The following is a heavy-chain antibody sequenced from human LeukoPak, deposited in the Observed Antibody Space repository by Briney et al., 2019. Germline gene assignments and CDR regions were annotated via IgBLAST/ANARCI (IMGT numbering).Heavy chain of an antibody. CDR1: GYTFTSYD. V-gene: IGHV1-8*01. CDR3: ARGRPWIQLWYY. D-gene: IGHD5-18*01. J-gene: IGHJ4*02. CDR2: MNPNSGNT. Sequence: ASVKVSCKASGYTFTSYDINWVRQATGQGLEWMGWMNPNSGNTGYAQKFQGRVTMTRNTSISTAYMELSSLRSEDTAVYYCARGRPWIQLWYYWGQGTLVTVSS.